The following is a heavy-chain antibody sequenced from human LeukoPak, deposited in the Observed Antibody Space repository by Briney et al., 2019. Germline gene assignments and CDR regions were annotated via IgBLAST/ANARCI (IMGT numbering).Heavy chain of an antibody. CDR2: ISSSGSTI. D-gene: IGHD3-16*01. Sequence: GGSLRLSCAASGFTFSSYEMNWVRQAPGKGLEWVSYISSSGSTIYYADSVKGRFTISRDNGKNSLYLQMNSLRAEDTAVYYCARVGFGWYDNWGQGTLVTVSS. J-gene: IGHJ5*02. V-gene: IGHV3-48*03. CDR1: GFTFSSYE. CDR3: ARVGFGWYDN.